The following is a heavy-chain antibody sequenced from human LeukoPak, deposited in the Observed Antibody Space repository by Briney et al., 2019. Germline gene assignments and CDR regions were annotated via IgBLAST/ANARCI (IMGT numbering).Heavy chain of an antibody. CDR2: IYSGGST. Sequence: GGSLRLSCAASGFTVSSNYMSWVRQAPGKGLEWVSVIYSGGSTYYADSVKGRFTISRDNSKNTLYLQMNSLRAEDTAVYYCARDLTEEQQLVTQHWGQGTLVTVSS. CDR1: GFTVSSNY. V-gene: IGHV3-53*01. D-gene: IGHD6-13*01. J-gene: IGHJ1*01. CDR3: ARDLTEEQQLVTQH.